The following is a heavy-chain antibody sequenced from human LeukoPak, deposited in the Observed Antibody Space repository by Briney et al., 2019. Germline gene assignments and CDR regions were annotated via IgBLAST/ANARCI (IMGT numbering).Heavy chain of an antibody. CDR1: GFIFNNYG. CDR2: ISNDGGGT. D-gene: IGHD3-22*01. CDR3: AKGSSGHFVDL. J-gene: IGHJ5*02. V-gene: IGHV3-23*01. Sequence: GGSLRLSCAASGFIFNNYGLIWVRQAPGKGLEWVSAISNDGGGTNYADFVKGRFTISRDNSKNTLFLQMNSLRAEDTALYYCAKGSSGHFVDLWGQGTLVTVSS.